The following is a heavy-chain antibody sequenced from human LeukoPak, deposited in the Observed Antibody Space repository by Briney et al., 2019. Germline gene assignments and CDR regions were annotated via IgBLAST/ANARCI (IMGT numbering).Heavy chain of an antibody. CDR1: GFSFTNYA. CDR3: AKGGLLYSGSYYRDY. J-gene: IGHJ4*02. D-gene: IGHD1-26*01. CDR2: MKGGGET. V-gene: IGHV3-23*01. Sequence: PGGSLRLSCAASGFSFTNYAMSWVRQAPARGPEWVSSMKGGGETFYADSVKGRFTLSRDDSRNTVYLQMNSLRAEDTAVYYCAKGGLLYSGSYYRDYWGQGTLVTVSS.